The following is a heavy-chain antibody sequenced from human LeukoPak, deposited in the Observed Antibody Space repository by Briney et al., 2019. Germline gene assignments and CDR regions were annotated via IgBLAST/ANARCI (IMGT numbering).Heavy chain of an antibody. Sequence: GGTLRLSCAASGFTFSSHGMHWVRQAPGKGLEWVAVISYDGSNKYYADSVKGRFTISRDNSKNTLYLQMNSLRAEDTAVYYCAKGFRYSSGWFYFDYWGQGTLVTVSS. J-gene: IGHJ4*02. CDR2: ISYDGSNK. CDR1: GFTFSSHG. D-gene: IGHD6-19*01. V-gene: IGHV3-30*18. CDR3: AKGFRYSSGWFYFDY.